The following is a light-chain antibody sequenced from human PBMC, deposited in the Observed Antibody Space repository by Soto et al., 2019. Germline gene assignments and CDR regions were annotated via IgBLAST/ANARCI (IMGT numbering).Light chain of an antibody. V-gene: IGKV3-20*01. Sequence: EIVLTQSPGTLSLAAGERATLSCRASQSISSSYLAWYQQKPGQAPRLIIYGASSRATGIPDRFSGSGSGTDFTLTISRLEPEHFAVYYRQQLVTFGQGTKLEIK. J-gene: IGKJ2*01. CDR3: QQLVT. CDR1: QSISSSY. CDR2: GAS.